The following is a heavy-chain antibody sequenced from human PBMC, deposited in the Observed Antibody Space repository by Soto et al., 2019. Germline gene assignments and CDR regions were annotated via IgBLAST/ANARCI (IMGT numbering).Heavy chain of an antibody. Sequence: EVQLVESGGGLVQPGGSLRLSCAASGFTVSSNYMSWVRQAPGKGLEWVSVIYSGGSTFYADSVKGRFTISRDNSKNTLYLQMNSLRAEDTAVYYCAVPKIGGLYDYWGQGTLVTVSS. J-gene: IGHJ4*02. V-gene: IGHV3-66*01. CDR2: IYSGGST. D-gene: IGHD2-2*01. CDR1: GFTVSSNY. CDR3: AVPKIGGLYDY.